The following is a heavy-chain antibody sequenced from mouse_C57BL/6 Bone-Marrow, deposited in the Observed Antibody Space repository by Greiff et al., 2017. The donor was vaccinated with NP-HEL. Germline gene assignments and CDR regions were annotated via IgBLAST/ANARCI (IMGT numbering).Heavy chain of an antibody. CDR2: ISSGGSYT. V-gene: IGHV5-6*01. J-gene: IGHJ1*03. CDR1: GFTFSSYG. CDR3: ARHDPRYYWYFDV. Sequence: EVHLVESGGDLVKPGGSLKLSCAASGFTFSSYGMSWVRQTPDKRLEWVATISSGGSYTYYPDSVKGRFTISRDNAKNTPYLQMSSLKSEDTAMYYCARHDPRYYWYFDVWGTGTTVTVSS.